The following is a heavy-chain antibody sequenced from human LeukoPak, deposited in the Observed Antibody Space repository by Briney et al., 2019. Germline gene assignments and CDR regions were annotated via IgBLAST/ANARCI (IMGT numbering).Heavy chain of an antibody. J-gene: IGHJ4*02. D-gene: IGHD6-6*01. CDR3: ARPYSSSPAGY. CDR1: GFTFSSYW. CDR2: INTDGSST. V-gene: IGHV3-74*01. Sequence: SGGSLRLSCAASGFTFSSYWMHWVRQAPGKGLVWVSRINTDGSSTSYADSVKGRFTISRDNAKNTLYLQMDSLRAEDTAVYYCARPYSSSPAGYWGQGTLVTVSS.